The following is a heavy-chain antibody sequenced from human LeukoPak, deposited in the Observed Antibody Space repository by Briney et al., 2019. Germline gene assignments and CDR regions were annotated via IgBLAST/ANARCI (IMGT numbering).Heavy chain of an antibody. J-gene: IGHJ4*02. D-gene: IGHD1-14*01. CDR2: IYYTGST. CDR1: GGSMSTYY. V-gene: IGHV4-59*01. CDR3: AGMRITTPTVRTLDY. Sequence: SETLSLTCTVSGGSMSTYYWTWIRQPPGKGLEWIGFIYYTGSTNYNPSLKSRVTISVDTSKNQFSLKLSSVTAADTAVYYCAGMRITTPTVRTLDYWGQRTLHTVSS.